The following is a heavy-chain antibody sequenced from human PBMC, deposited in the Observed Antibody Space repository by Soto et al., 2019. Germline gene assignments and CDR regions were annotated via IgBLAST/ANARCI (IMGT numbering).Heavy chain of an antibody. CDR3: ARDTIYDFWSGYYRPYYYYGMDV. V-gene: IGHV1-18*01. J-gene: IGHJ6*02. CDR2: ISAYNGNT. CDR1: GYTFTSYG. D-gene: IGHD3-3*01. Sequence: GPSVKVSCKASGYTFTSYGISWVRQAPGQGLEWMGWISAYNGNTNYAQKLQGRVTMTTDTSTSTAYMELRSLRSDDTAVYYCARDTIYDFWSGYYRPYYYYGMDVWGQGTTVTVS.